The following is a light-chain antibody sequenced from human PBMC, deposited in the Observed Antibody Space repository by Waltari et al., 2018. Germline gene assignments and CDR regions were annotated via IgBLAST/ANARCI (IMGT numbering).Light chain of an antibody. V-gene: IGKV1-5*03. CDR2: QAS. J-gene: IGKJ2*01. CDR3: QQYNRYSYT. Sequence: TGRASQSISSWFAWYQQKPGKAPKLLIYQASSLESGVPSRFSGSGSGTEFTLTISSLQPDDFATYYCQQYNRYSYTFGQGTKLQIE. CDR1: QSISSW.